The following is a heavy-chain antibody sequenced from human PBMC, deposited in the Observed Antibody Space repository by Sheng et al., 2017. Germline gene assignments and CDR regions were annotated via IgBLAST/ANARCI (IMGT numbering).Heavy chain of an antibody. CDR2: MNPNSGNT. V-gene: IGHV1-8*01. CDR3: ATSPRRYYFDN. J-gene: IGHJ4*02. D-gene: IGHD3-16*01. Sequence: QVQLEQSGAEVKKPGASVKVSCKASGYTFTNYDFNWVRQATGQGLEWMGWMNPNSGNTGFAQKFQGRVTMTINTSISTGYMELGSLKSEDTAVYYCATSPRRYYFDNWGQGTLVTVSS. CDR1: GYTFTNYD.